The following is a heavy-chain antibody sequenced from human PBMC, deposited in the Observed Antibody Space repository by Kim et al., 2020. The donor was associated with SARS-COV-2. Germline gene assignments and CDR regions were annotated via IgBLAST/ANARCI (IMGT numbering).Heavy chain of an antibody. CDR3: TTLSYHTSAD. CDR1: GFTFSNAW. D-gene: IGHD3-22*01. V-gene: IGHV3-15*01. Sequence: GGSLRLSCAASGFTFSNAWMSWVRQAPGKGLEWIGRIKSKPNGGTTDYAAPVKGRFSISRDDSKNTLYLQMSSLKTEDTAMYYCTTLSYHTSADWGQGTLVTVSS. CDR2: IKSKPNGGTT. J-gene: IGHJ4*02.